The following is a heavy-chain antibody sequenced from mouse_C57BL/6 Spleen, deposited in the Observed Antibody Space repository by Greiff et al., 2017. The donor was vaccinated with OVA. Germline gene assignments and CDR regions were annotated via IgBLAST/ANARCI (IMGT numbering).Heavy chain of an antibody. Sequence: QVQLKESGAELVRPGTSVKVSCKASGYAFTNYLIEWVKQRPGQGLEWIGVINPGSGGTNYNEKFKGKATLTADKSSSTAYMQLSSLTSEDSAVYFCARRGIYYGNYGYWYFDVWGTGTTVTVSS. CDR2: INPGSGGT. D-gene: IGHD2-1*01. CDR3: ARRGIYYGNYGYWYFDV. CDR1: GYAFTNYL. J-gene: IGHJ1*03. V-gene: IGHV1-54*01.